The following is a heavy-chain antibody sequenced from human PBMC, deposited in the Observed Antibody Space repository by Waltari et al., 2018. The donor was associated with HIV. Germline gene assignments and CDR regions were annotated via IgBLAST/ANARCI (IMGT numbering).Heavy chain of an antibody. D-gene: IGHD3-22*01. CDR1: GYSFTSYW. V-gene: IGHV5-51*03. J-gene: IGHJ4*02. Sequence: EVQLVQSGAEVKKPGESLKISCKGSGYSFTSYWIGWVRQMPGKGREWMGIIYPGDSDTRYSPSFQGQVTISADKSISTAYLQWSSLKASDTAMYYCARRNYYDSSGYYEGWNFDYWGQGTLVTVSS. CDR2: IYPGDSDT. CDR3: ARRNYYDSSGYYEGWNFDY.